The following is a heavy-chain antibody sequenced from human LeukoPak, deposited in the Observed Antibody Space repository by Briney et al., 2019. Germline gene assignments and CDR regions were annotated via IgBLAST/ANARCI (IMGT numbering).Heavy chain of an antibody. J-gene: IGHJ4*02. CDR2: ISSSSSSS. CDR1: GFTFSGYS. D-gene: IGHD4-17*01. V-gene: IGHV3-48*04. Sequence: GGSLRLSCAGSGFTFSGYSMNWVRQAPGKGLEWVSHISSSSSSSYYADSVKGRFTISRDNAKNSLYLQMNSLRAEDTAVYYCARDELYGDYFASDYWGQGTLVTVSS. CDR3: ARDELYGDYFASDY.